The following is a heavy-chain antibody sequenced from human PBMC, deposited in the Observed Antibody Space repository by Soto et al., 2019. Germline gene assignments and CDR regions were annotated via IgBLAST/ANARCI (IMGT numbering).Heavy chain of an antibody. Sequence: GESLKISCKGSGYSFSSYWIGWVRQMPGKGLEWMGIIYPGDSDTRYSPSFQGQVTISADKPISTAYLQWSSLKASDTAMHYWATLGGGESSGREPIECWGRGTQVTVSS. J-gene: IGHJ4*02. V-gene: IGHV5-51*01. CDR2: IYPGDSDT. CDR1: GYSFSSYW. D-gene: IGHD3-22*01. CDR3: ATLGGGESSGREPIEC.